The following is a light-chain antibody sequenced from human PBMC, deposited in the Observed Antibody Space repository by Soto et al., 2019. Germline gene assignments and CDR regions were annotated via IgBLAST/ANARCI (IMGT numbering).Light chain of an antibody. J-gene: IGLJ1*01. V-gene: IGLV2-8*01. Sequence: QSALTQPPSASGSPGQSVTLSCTGTKNDIGVYDFVSWYQHHPGKAPRLIIYEVVQRPSGVPDRFSGSKSGNTASLTVSGLQAADEAYYFCKSYAGSNTYVFGSGTKLTVL. CDR3: KSYAGSNTYV. CDR2: EVV. CDR1: KNDIGVYDF.